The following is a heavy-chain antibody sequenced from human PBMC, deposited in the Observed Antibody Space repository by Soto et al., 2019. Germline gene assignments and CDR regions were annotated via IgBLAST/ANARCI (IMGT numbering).Heavy chain of an antibody. J-gene: IGHJ4*02. CDR3: ARHSEDTVTPDF. CDR1: GYSFTSYW. Sequence: PGEDLKISCEGSGYSFTSYWIVWVRQMPGKGLEWMCIIYPGDSETRYRPSFQGQVTISADKSISTAYLQWSSLEASDTAMYYCARHSEDTVTPDFWGQGTLVTVSS. D-gene: IGHD4-17*01. V-gene: IGHV5-51*01. CDR2: IYPGDSET.